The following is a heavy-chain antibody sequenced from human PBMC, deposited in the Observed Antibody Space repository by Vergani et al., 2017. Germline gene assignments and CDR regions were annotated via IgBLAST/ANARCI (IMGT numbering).Heavy chain of an antibody. Sequence: QLQLQESGPGLVKPSETLSLICTVSGGSINPSSSFWGWIRQSPGKGLEWIGSINYVGRTYYIPSLQSRATVFVDTSKNQFSLNLTSVTAADTAVYYCAKEDFWSGYVPSGGLGYWGQGTLFTVSS. V-gene: IGHV4-39*02. CDR3: AKEDFWSGYVPSGGLGY. D-gene: IGHD3-3*01. CDR2: INYVGRT. J-gene: IGHJ4*02. CDR1: GGSINPSSSF.